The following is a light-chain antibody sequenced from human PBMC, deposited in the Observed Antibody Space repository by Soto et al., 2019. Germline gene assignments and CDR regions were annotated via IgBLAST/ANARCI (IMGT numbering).Light chain of an antibody. V-gene: IGKV1-5*03. CDR1: QGISSY. Sequence: DIQLTQSPSSLSPSIGDRVTITCRVSQGISSYLNWYQQKPGKAPKLLIYKASSLESGVPSRFSGSGSGTEFTLTISSLQPDDFATYYCQQYNSYSWTFGQGTKVDI. CDR2: KAS. CDR3: QQYNSYSWT. J-gene: IGKJ1*01.